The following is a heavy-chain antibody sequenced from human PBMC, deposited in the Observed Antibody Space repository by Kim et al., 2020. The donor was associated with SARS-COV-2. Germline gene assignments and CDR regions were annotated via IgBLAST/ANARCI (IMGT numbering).Heavy chain of an antibody. CDR2: MNPNSGNT. CDR3: ATRMVRGAAYYYGMDV. D-gene: IGHD3-10*01. CDR1: GYTFTSYD. J-gene: IGHJ6*02. Sequence: ASVKVSCKASGYTFTSYDINWVRQATGQGLEWMGWMNPNSGNTGYAQKFQGRVTMTRNTSISTAYMELSSLRSEDTAVYYCATRMVRGAAYYYGMDVWGQGTTVTVSS. V-gene: IGHV1-8*01.